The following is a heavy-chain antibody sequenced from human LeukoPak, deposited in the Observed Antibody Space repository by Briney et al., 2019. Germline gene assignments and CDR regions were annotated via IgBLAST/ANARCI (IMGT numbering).Heavy chain of an antibody. J-gene: IGHJ4*02. Sequence: SETLSLTCTVSGGSISSGGYYWSWIRQPPGKGLEWIGYIYRSGSTYYNPSLKSRVTISVDRSKNQFSLKLSSVTAADTAVYYCARVRPAATIEYWGQGTLVTVSS. CDR2: IYRSGST. CDR3: ARVRPAATIEY. D-gene: IGHD2-2*01. CDR1: GGSISSGGYY. V-gene: IGHV4-30-2*01.